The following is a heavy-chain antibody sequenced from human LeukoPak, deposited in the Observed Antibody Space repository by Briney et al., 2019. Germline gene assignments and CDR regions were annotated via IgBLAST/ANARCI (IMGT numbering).Heavy chain of an antibody. Sequence: PSETLSFTCTVSGGSISSYYWSWIRQPPGKGLEWIGYIYYSGSTNYNPSLKSRVTISVDTSKNQFSLKLSSVTAADTAVYYCARRVVVVAARNWFDPWGQGTLVTVSS. CDR1: GGSISSYY. V-gene: IGHV4-59*08. CDR2: IYYSGST. J-gene: IGHJ5*02. CDR3: ARRVVVVAARNWFDP. D-gene: IGHD2-15*01.